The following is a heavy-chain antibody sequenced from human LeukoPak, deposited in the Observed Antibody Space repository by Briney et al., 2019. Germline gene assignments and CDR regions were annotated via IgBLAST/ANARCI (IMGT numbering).Heavy chain of an antibody. J-gene: IGHJ5*02. D-gene: IGHD6-13*01. CDR3: ARQDSSSWKYHFVLENWFDP. Sequence: PSQTLSLTCTVSGGSISSGGYYWSWIRQHPGKGLEWIGYIYYSESTYYNPSLKSRVTISVDTSKNQFSLKLSSVTAADTAVYYCARQDSSSWKYHFVLENWFDPWGQGTLVTVSS. CDR1: GGSISSGGYY. CDR2: IYYSEST. V-gene: IGHV4-31*03.